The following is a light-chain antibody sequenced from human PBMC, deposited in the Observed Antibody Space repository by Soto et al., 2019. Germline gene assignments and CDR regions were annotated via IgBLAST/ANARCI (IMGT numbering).Light chain of an antibody. CDR1: QSVSSY. V-gene: IGKV3-11*01. Sequence: EIVLTQSPAILSLSPGERATLSCRASQSVSSYLAWYQQKPGQAPRLLIYGASNMATGIPARFSGSGSGTDFTLTISSLEPEDSAVYYCLQRSNWLTFGGGTKVEIK. CDR2: GAS. J-gene: IGKJ4*01. CDR3: LQRSNWLT.